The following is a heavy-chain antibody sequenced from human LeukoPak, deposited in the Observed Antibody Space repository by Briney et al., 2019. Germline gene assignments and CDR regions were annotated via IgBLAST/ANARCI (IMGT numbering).Heavy chain of an antibody. J-gene: IGHJ4*02. CDR2: IYRSGST. CDR3: ARESWLENYDSSGLFDY. D-gene: IGHD3-22*01. V-gene: IGHV4-4*02. Sequence: SGTLSLTCAVSGGSISSSNWWSWVRQPPGKGLEWIGEIYRSGSTNYNPSLKSRVTISVDKSKNQFSLELSSVTAADTAMYYCARESWLENYDSSGLFDYWGQGTLVTVSS. CDR1: GGSISSSNW.